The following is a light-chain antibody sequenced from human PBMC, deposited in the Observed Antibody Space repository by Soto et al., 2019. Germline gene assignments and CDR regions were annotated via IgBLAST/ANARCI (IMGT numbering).Light chain of an antibody. CDR1: QGISSW. CDR3: QQYYTTPWT. V-gene: IGKV1D-16*01. Sequence: DIKMTQSPSSVSSSLGDRVAITCRASQGISSWLAFYQQKPSKAPKILIYAGSSFQSGVPSRLSGSGSGTDFTLPISSLQAEDAAVSYCQQYYTTPWTFGQGTKVDI. J-gene: IGKJ1*01. CDR2: AGS.